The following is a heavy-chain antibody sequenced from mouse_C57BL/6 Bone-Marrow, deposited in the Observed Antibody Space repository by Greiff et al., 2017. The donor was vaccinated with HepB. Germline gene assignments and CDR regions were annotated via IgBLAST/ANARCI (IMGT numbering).Heavy chain of an antibody. D-gene: IGHD1-1*01. CDR3: ARCTTVVAHYYAMDY. Sequence: QVQLKESGAELVRPGASVKLSCKASGYTFTSYCMHWVKQRPGQGLEWIGMIHPNSGSTNYNEKFKSKATLTVDKSSSTAYMQLSSLTSEDSAVYYCARCTTVVAHYYAMDYWGQGTSVTVSS. J-gene: IGHJ4*01. CDR1: GYTFTSYC. CDR2: IHPNSGST. V-gene: IGHV1-64*01.